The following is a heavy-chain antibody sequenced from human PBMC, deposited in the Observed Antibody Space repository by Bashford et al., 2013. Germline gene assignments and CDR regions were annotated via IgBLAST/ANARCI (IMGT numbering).Heavy chain of an antibody. CDR1: GYTFSDYY. CDR2: INLTLTSGAT. D-gene: IGHD1-26*01. CDR3: ARDGPVVGVWNAFDV. V-gene: IGHV1-2*02. Sequence: ASVKVSCKASGYTFSDYYLHWVRQAPGQGLEWMGWINLTLTSGATKYAEMFQGRVTMTRDTSISTAYMELSRLRSDDTAVYYCARDGPVVGVWNAFDVWGQGTTVTVSS. J-gene: IGHJ3*01.